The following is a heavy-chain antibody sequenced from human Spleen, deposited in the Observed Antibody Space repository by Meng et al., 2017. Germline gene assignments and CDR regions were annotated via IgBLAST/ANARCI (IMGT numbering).Heavy chain of an antibody. CDR3: ARDEDISAAGKLFGDY. J-gene: IGHJ4*02. D-gene: IGHD6-25*01. CDR1: GYNFPDYY. Sequence: QRVQSGAEVNKPGASVKVSCKPSGYNFPDYYIHWVRRAPGQGLEWMGRINPKSGDTHYAQKFQARVTMTGDTSISTAYMELSGLRSDDTAMYYCARDEDISAAGKLFGDYWGQGTLVTVSS. CDR2: INPKSGDT. V-gene: IGHV1-2*06.